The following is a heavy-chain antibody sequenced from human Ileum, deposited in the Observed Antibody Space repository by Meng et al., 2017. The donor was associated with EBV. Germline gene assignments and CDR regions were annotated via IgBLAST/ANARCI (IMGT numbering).Heavy chain of an antibody. CDR3: ARHHHSPTFDY. D-gene: IGHD1-14*01. CDR1: GGSISSSSYY. CDR2: VVYSGTT. V-gene: IGHV4-39*01. J-gene: IGHJ4*02. Sequence: LQLQESGSGLWKPSEALSRTCTVSGGSISSSSYYWAWIRQPPGEGLGWIGSVVYSGTTYYPSSLKSRVSISVDTSKTQFSLKLSSVTAADTAVYYCARHHHSPTFDYWGQGTLVTVSS.